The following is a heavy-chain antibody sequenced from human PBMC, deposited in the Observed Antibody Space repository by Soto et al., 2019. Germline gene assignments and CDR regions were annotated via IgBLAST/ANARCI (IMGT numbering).Heavy chain of an antibody. CDR1: GYTFTTHA. J-gene: IGHJ5*02. Sequence: ASVKVSCKASGYTFTTHAIHWXRQAPGQRLEWMGWINAGNGNTKYSQKFQGRVTITRDTSANTASMALSSLRSEDTAVYYCARGLRPGVAVAGWFDPWGQGTQVTVSS. V-gene: IGHV1-3*01. CDR2: INAGNGNT. CDR3: ARGLRPGVAVAGWFDP. D-gene: IGHD6-19*01.